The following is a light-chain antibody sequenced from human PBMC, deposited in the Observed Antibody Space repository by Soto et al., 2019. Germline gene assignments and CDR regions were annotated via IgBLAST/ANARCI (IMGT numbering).Light chain of an antibody. J-gene: IGLJ1*01. V-gene: IGLV2-8*01. Sequence: QSVLTQPPSASGSPGQSVTISCTGTSSDVGGYNYVSWYQQHPGKAPKLMIYEVSKRPLGVPDRFSGSKSGNTASLTVSGLQAEDEAGYYCSSYAGSNNFVFGTGTKVTVL. CDR2: EVS. CDR1: SSDVGGYNY. CDR3: SSYAGSNNFV.